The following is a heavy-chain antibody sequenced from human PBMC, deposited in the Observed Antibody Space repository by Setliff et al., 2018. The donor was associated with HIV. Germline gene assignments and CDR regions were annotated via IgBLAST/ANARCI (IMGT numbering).Heavy chain of an antibody. CDR2: ISHDGGNK. CDR3: AKHFLLWSNAFHI. J-gene: IGHJ3*02. V-gene: IGHV3-30*18. CDR1: GFTISYYG. Sequence: PGGSLRLSCVASGFTISYYGMHWVRQAPGKGLEWVAVISHDGGNKYYADSVKGRFTISGDNSKNTLYLQMNSLRSEDAAVYYCAKHFLLWSNAFHIWGQGTMVTVSS. D-gene: IGHD2-21*01.